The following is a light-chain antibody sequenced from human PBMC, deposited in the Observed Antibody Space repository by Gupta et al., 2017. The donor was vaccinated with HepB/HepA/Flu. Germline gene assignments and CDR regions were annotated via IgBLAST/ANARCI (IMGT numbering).Light chain of an antibody. J-gene: IGLJ2*01. CDR2: RNN. CDR1: TSNIGSSD. Sequence: QSLLTQPPSVSAAPRQMVTISSPGSTSNIGSSDVCWYQLLPGTAPKLLIYRNNRRASGIPDRFSGSKSGTSATLAITGLQTGDEADYFCETWDSGLSAGVFGGGTKLTVL. CDR3: ETWDSGLSAGV. V-gene: IGLV1-51*02.